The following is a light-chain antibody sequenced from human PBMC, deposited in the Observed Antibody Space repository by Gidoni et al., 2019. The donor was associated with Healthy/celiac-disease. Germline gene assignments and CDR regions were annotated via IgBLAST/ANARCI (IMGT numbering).Light chain of an antibody. CDR3: QQYNSYSYT. Sequence: DIHMTQSPSTLSASVGDRVTITCRASQSISSWLAWYKQKPGKAPKLLIYDASSLESGVPSRFSGSGSGTEFTLTISSLQPDDFATYYCQQYNSYSYTFGQGTKLEIK. J-gene: IGKJ2*01. V-gene: IGKV1-5*01. CDR2: DAS. CDR1: QSISSW.